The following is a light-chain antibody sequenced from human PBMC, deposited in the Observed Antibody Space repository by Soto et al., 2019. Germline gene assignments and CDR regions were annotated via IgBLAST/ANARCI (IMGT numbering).Light chain of an antibody. CDR3: HQSYITLTRT. V-gene: IGKV1-39*01. Sequence: DIQMTQSPSSLSASVGDRFTITCRASQSISSYLNWYQQKPGKAPKLLIYAASSLQSGVPSRFSGSGSGTDFTLTISSLQPEDFATYYCHQSYITLTRTFGLGTKVEIK. J-gene: IGKJ1*01. CDR1: QSISSY. CDR2: AAS.